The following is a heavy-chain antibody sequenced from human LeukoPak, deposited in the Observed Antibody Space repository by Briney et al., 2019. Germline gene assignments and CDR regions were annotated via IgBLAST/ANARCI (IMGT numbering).Heavy chain of an antibody. Sequence: ASVKVSCKASGYTFTSYDINWVRQATGQGLEWMGWMNPNSGNTGYAQKFQGRVTMTRNTSISTAYMELSRLRSDDTAVYYCARVPSPNDYYYYYMDVWGKGTTVTISS. V-gene: IGHV1-8*01. CDR1: GYTFTSYD. CDR2: MNPNSGNT. J-gene: IGHJ6*03. CDR3: ARVPSPNDYYYYYMDV.